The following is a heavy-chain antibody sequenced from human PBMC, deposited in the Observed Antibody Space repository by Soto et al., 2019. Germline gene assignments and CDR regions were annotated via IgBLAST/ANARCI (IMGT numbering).Heavy chain of an antibody. CDR2: FYYSGST. D-gene: IGHD5-12*01. J-gene: IGHJ6*03. CDR1: GGPISTTSYY. Sequence: SETLSLTCTISGGPISTTSYYWCWIRLSPGKGLECIGSFYYSGSTYYSPSLRSRVTISGDTSRKQISLRLSFVTAAYTAVYYCARISVASMYMDVWGKGTTVT. CDR3: ARISVASMYMDV. V-gene: IGHV4-39*01.